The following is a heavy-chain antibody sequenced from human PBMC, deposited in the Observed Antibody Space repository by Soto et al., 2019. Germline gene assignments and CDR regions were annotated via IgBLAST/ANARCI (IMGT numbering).Heavy chain of an antibody. CDR3: AKGFNYNGRGILVLDS. V-gene: IGHV4-59*01. J-gene: IGHJ5*01. D-gene: IGHD3-10*02. CDR2: IFYSGST. Sequence: GRGLEWIGHIFYSGSTNYNPALKSRVTITVDTSNNQLSLKMTSVTAADTAMYYFAKGFNYNGRGILVLDSWGLGTLVTVSS.